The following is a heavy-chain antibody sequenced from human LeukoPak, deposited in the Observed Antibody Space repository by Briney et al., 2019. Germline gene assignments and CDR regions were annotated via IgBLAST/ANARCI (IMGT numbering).Heavy chain of an antibody. J-gene: IGHJ4*02. V-gene: IGHV3-7*01. CDR3: ARGRDGRFFDY. CDR1: GLTFRSYW. Sequence: GGSLRLSCAVSGLTFRSYWMSWVRQAPGKGLEWVANINQDGSEKYFVDSVKGRFTISRDNAKNSLHLQMNTLRAEDTAVYYCARGRDGRFFDYWGQGTLVTVSS. CDR2: INQDGSEK. D-gene: IGHD5-24*01.